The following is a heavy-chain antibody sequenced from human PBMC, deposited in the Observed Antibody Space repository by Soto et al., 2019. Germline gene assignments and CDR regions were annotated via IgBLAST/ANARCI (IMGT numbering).Heavy chain of an antibody. Sequence: QVQLQESGPGLVKPSETLSLTCTVSGGSISSYYWSWIRQPAGKGLEWIGRIYTNGSTNYNPSLKSRVTMSVDTSKNQFSLKLSSVTAADTAVYYCSRGTGDSSGWGYYYYGMDVWGQGTTVTVSS. J-gene: IGHJ6*02. CDR2: IYTNGST. V-gene: IGHV4-4*07. D-gene: IGHD6-19*01. CDR3: SRGTGDSSGWGYYYYGMDV. CDR1: GGSISSYY.